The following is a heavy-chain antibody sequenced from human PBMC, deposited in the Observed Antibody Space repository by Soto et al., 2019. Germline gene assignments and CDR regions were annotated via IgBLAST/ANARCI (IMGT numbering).Heavy chain of an antibody. J-gene: IGHJ4*02. D-gene: IGHD6-19*01. CDR2: INAGNGNT. CDR1: GYTFTGYA. CDR3: ASAVAVAADFDY. Sequence: QVQLVQSGAEEKKPGASVKVSCKASGYTFTGYAMHWVRQAPGQRLEWMGWINAGNGNTKYSQKFQGRVTITRDTSASTAYTELSSLRSEDTAVYYCASAVAVAADFDYWGQGTLVTVSS. V-gene: IGHV1-3*05.